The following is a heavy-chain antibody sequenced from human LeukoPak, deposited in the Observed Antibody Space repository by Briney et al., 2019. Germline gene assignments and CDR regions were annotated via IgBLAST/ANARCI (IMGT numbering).Heavy chain of an antibody. V-gene: IGHV3-23*01. D-gene: IGHD6-13*01. J-gene: IGHJ4*02. CDR2: ISGSGGST. Sequence: GGSLRLSCVVSGFTVSNNYMNWVRQAPGKGLEWVSAISGSGGSTYYADSVKGRFTISRDNSKNTLYLQMNSLRAEDTAAYYCAKGHPSSSSWSHYCNDYWGQGTLVTVSS. CDR1: GFTVSNNY. CDR3: AKGHPSSSSWSHYCNDY.